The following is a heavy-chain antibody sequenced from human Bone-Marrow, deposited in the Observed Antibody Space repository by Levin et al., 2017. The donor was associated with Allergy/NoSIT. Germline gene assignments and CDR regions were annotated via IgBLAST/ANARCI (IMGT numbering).Heavy chain of an antibody. D-gene: IGHD1-1*01. J-gene: IGHJ4*02. CDR2: ISWNRRVI. Sequence: SLKISCSASGFTFDDYAMHWVRQSPGKGLEWVAAISWNRRVIGYADSVKDRFTISRDNAKSSLFLEMKSLRPQDTALYYCARDIDGLGAVQREFDFWGRGTQVTVSS. V-gene: IGHV3-9*01. CDR3: ARDIDGLGAVQREFDF. CDR1: GFTFDDYA.